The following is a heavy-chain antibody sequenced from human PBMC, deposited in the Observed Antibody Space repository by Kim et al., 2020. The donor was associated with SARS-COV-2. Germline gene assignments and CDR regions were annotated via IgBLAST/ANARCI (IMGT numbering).Heavy chain of an antibody. J-gene: IGHJ4*01. CDR1: GFTFSGYA. CDR2: SSGSGGST. V-gene: IGHV3-23*01. Sequence: GGSLRLSWAASGFTFSGYAMSWGSQGPGKGLEWVSTSSGSGGSTYYAYSMKDRCIISRDTYKNTLYLQMNRLRAEDTAVYYCAKDGRGAAACGPYHFDYWGHCNLVTVSS. D-gene: IGHD6-13*01. CDR3: AKDGRGAAACGPYHFDY.